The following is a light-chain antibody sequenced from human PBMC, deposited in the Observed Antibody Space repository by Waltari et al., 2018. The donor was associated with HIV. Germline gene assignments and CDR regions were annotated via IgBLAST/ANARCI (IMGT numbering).Light chain of an antibody. CDR3: QSYDSSLSGWV. CDR2: GNT. Sequence: QSVLTQPPSVSGAPGQRVTISCTGSSSNIGAFYDVHWYQPLPGRAPKLLLFGNTSRPSGVPDRFSGSKSDTSASLAIAGLQTEDEADYYCQSYDSSLSGWVFGGGTKLTVL. J-gene: IGLJ3*02. CDR1: SSNIGAFYD. V-gene: IGLV1-40*01.